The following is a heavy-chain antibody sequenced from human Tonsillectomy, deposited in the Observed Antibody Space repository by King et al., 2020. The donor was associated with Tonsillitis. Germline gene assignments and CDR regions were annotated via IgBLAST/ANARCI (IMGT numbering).Heavy chain of an antibody. J-gene: IGHJ4*02. V-gene: IGHV4-30-2*01. CDR2: IYHSGTT. D-gene: IGHD2-15*01. Sequence: QLQESGSGLVKPSQTLSLTCVVSGGSISSGGSSWSWIRQPPGKGLEWIGYIYHSGTTQYNPSLKSRVTISVDRYKNQFSLKLSSVTAADTAVYYCARGGGNIDDWGQGTLVTVSS. CDR3: ARGGGNIDD. CDR1: GGSISSGGSS.